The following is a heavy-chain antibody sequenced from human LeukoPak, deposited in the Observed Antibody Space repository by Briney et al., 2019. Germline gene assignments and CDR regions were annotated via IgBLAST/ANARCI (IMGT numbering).Heavy chain of an antibody. CDR2: IYYSGST. Sequence: SETLSLTCTVSGGSISSSSYYWGWIRQPPGKGLEWIGSIYYSGSTYYNPSLKSRVSISVDTSKNQFSLKLSSVTAADTAVYYCARQNWDYLPSIFDYWGQGTLVTVSS. D-gene: IGHD7-27*01. CDR1: GGSISSSSYY. V-gene: IGHV4-39*01. J-gene: IGHJ4*02. CDR3: ARQNWDYLPSIFDY.